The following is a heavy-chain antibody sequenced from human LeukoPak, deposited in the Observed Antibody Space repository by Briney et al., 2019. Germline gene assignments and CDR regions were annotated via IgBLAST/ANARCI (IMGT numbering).Heavy chain of an antibody. D-gene: IGHD1-20*01. J-gene: IGHJ4*02. V-gene: IGHV3-33*01. CDR1: GFTFSSYG. Sequence: GGSLRLSCVASGFTFSSYGMHWVRQAPGKGLEWVAVIWYDGSNKYYADSVKGRFTISRDNSKNTLYLQMNSLRAEDTAVYYCASSNWNDESLSDYWGQGTLVTVSS. CDR3: ASSNWNDESLSDY. CDR2: IWYDGSNK.